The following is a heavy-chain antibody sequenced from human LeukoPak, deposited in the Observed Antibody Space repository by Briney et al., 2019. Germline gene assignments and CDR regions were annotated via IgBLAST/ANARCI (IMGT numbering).Heavy chain of an antibody. CDR2: ISAYNGNT. CDR1: GYTITSYG. CDR3: ARVPTDSSGWYRYYYYYYMDV. V-gene: IGHV1-18*01. D-gene: IGHD6-19*01. J-gene: IGHJ6*03. Sequence: GASVKVSCKASGYTITSYGISWVRQAPGQGLEWMGWISAYNGNTNYAQKLQGRVTMTTDTSTSTAYMELRSLRSDDTAVYYCARVPTDSSGWYRYYYYYYMDVWGKGTTVTVSS.